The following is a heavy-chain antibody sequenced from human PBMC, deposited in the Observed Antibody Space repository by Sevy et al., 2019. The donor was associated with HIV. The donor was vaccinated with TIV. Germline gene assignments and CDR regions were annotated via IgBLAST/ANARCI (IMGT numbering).Heavy chain of an antibody. D-gene: IGHD1-1*01. CDR3: ARATGTEALDAFDI. CDR1: GFTFSDYC. Sequence: GGSLRLSCAASGFTFSDYCVNWVRQAPGKGLEWVSSISDSSFYIYYADSVKGRFTISRDNAKNSLYLQMNSLRVEDTAVYYCARATGTEALDAFDIWGQGTMVTVSS. V-gene: IGHV3-21*01. J-gene: IGHJ3*02. CDR2: ISDSSFYI.